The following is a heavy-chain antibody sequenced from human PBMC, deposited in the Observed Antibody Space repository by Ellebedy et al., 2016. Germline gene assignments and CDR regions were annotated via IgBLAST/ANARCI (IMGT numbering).Heavy chain of an antibody. D-gene: IGHD2-8*02. Sequence: SETLSLXXVVSGLSFEHHFWRWVRQHAGGRLEWIGEVKHSGAVKYNPSLESRLTLSVDTSNNKFILTMRSVTAADTSVYFCSLGYCADAGDSVSCLDHWGQGTRVSVSS. V-gene: IGHV4-34*01. J-gene: IGHJ4*02. CDR1: GLSFEHHF. CDR3: SLGYCADAGDSVSCLDH. CDR2: VKHSGAV.